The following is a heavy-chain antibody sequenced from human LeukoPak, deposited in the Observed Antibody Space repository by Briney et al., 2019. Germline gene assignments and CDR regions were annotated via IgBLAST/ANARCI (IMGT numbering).Heavy chain of an antibody. V-gene: IGHV4-39*07. D-gene: IGHD3-3*01. J-gene: IGHJ4*02. CDR3: ARDFRGGYDFWNGYYTPYYFDY. CDR1: GGSISSMGYY. Sequence: SETLSLTCTVSGGSISSMGYYWGWIRQPPGKGLEWIGSMDYSGNTYYNPSLKSRATISVHTSKNHFSLSLSSVPAADTDGLCCARDFRGGYDFWNGYYTPYYFDYWGEGTLVSVSP. CDR2: MDYSGNT.